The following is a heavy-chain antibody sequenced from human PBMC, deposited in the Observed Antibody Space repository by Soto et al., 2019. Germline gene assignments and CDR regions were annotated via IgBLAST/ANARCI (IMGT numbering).Heavy chain of an antibody. J-gene: IGHJ4*02. D-gene: IGHD5-18*01. Sequence: ASVKVSCKASGYTFTSYGISWVRQAPGQGLEWMGWISAYNGNTNYAQKLQGRVTMTTDTSTSTAYMELRSLRSDDTAVYYCARDSSGYSDGIDDYWGQGTLVTVAS. CDR1: GYTFTSYG. CDR2: ISAYNGNT. V-gene: IGHV1-18*04. CDR3: ARDSSGYSDGIDDY.